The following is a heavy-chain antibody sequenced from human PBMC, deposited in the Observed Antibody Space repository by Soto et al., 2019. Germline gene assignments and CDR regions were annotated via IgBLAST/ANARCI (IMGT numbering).Heavy chain of an antibody. Sequence: HEHLVQSGAEVKRPGASLKVSCKASGYSFTGYYIHWVRQAPGQGLEWMGWINPDSGATNYAQNFQARVTLTSDTYISTASMDLNSLTSDYTAVYYCARGDYGTGGYPFPYFDYWGQGTLVLVSS. D-gene: IGHD2-8*02. J-gene: IGHJ4*02. V-gene: IGHV1-2*02. CDR1: GYSFTGYY. CDR3: ARGDYGTGGYPFPYFDY. CDR2: INPDSGAT.